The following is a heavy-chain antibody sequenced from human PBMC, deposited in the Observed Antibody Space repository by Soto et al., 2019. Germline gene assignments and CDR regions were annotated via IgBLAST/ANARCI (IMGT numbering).Heavy chain of an antibody. J-gene: IGHJ4*02. CDR2: IYYSGST. CDR3: ARSWGYYFDY. CDR1: GGSISSYY. Sequence: SETLSFTCTVSGGSISSYYLSWIRQPPGKGLEWIGYIYYSGSTNYNPSLKSRVTISVDTSKNQFSLKLSSVTAADTAVYYCARSWGYYFDYWGQGTLVTVSS. V-gene: IGHV4-59*01. D-gene: IGHD3-16*01.